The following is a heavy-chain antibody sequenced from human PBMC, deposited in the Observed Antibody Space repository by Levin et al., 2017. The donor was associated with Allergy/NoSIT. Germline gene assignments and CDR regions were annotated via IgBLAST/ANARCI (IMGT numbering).Heavy chain of an antibody. D-gene: IGHD3-3*01. Sequence: RLSCAVSGFTFNDYVMHWVRQAPGKGLEWVAIISYDGSNKYYADSVKGRFTISRDNSKNTLSLQMNSLRAEDTAVYYCARDPYYNFWSGPDPRYFDFWGQGTLVTVSS. J-gene: IGHJ4*02. CDR3: ARDPYYNFWSGPDPRYFDF. V-gene: IGHV3-30-3*01. CDR2: ISYDGSNK. CDR1: GFTFNDYV.